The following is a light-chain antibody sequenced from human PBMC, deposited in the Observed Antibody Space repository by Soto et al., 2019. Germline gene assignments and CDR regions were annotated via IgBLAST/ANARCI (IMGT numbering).Light chain of an antibody. J-gene: IGKJ1*01. CDR1: QSISSR. CDR3: QQYDSYSWT. CDR2: KAS. Sequence: DIQMTQSPSTLSASVGDRVTITCRASQSISSRLAWYQQKPGKVPKLLIYKASSWESGVPSRFRGSGSGTEFTLTISSLQPDDFATYYCQQYDSYSWTFGQGTKVEI. V-gene: IGKV1-5*03.